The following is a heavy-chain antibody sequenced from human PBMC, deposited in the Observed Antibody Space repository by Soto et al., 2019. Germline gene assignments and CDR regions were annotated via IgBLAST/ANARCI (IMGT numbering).Heavy chain of an antibody. CDR2: IYYSGST. Sequence: PSETLSLTCTVSGGSISSSSYYWGWIRQPPGKGLEWIGSIYYSGSTYYNPSLKSRVTISVDTSKNQFSLKLSSVTAADTAVYYCARLLIVVVPAAIPDWGQGTLVTVSS. V-gene: IGHV4-39*01. CDR1: GGSISSSSYY. J-gene: IGHJ4*02. CDR3: ARLLIVVVPAAIPD. D-gene: IGHD2-2*01.